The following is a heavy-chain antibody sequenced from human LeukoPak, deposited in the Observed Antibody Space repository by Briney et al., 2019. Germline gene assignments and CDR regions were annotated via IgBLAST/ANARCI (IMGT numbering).Heavy chain of an antibody. V-gene: IGHV1-69*13. CDR3: ARVITMVRGVIIKDYYYYYYMDV. CDR2: IIPIFGTA. D-gene: IGHD3-10*01. Sequence: ASVKVSCKASGGTFSSYAISWVRQAPGQGLESMGGIIPIFGTANYAQKFQGRVTITADESTSTAYMELSSLRSEDTAVYYCARVITMVRGVIIKDYYYYYYMDVWGKGTTVTVSS. J-gene: IGHJ6*03. CDR1: GGTFSSYA.